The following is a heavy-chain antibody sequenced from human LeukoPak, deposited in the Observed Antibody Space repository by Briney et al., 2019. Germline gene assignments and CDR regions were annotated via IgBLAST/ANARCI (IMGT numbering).Heavy chain of an antibody. CDR3: VLSPPDYGDVAFDI. CDR2: IYYSGST. CDR1: GGSISSSSYY. D-gene: IGHD4-17*01. V-gene: IGHV4-39*01. Sequence: SETLSLTCTVSGGSISSSSYYWGWIRQPPWKGLEWIGSIYYSGSTYYNPSLKSRVTISVDTSKNQFSLKLSSVTAADTAVYYCVLSPPDYGDVAFDIWGQGTMVTVSS. J-gene: IGHJ3*02.